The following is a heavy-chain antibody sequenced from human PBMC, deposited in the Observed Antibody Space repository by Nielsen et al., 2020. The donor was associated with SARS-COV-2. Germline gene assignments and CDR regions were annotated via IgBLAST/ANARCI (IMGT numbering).Heavy chain of an antibody. J-gene: IGHJ4*02. CDR2: IYHSGST. CDR1: GGSISSGGYS. CDR3: ARLIPGYYGSGSYYGY. Sequence: SETLSLTCAVSGGSISSGGYSWSWIRQPPGKGLEWIGYIYHSGSTYYNPSLKSRVTISVDRSKNQFSLKLSSVTAADTAVYYCARLIPGYYGSGSYYGYWGQGTLVTVSS. V-gene: IGHV4-30-2*01. D-gene: IGHD3-10*01.